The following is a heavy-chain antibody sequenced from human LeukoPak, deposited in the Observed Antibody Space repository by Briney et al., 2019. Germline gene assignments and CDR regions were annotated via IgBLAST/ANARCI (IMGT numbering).Heavy chain of an antibody. CDR3: AGEGYYDSFAFDI. CDR2: MNPNSGNT. J-gene: IGHJ3*02. Sequence: ASVKVSCKASGYTFTSYDINWVRQATGQGLEWMGWMNPNSGNTGYAQKFQGRVTMTRDMSTSTVYMELSSLRSEDTAVYYCAGEGYYDSFAFDIWGQGTMVTVSS. D-gene: IGHD3-22*01. CDR1: GYTFTSYD. V-gene: IGHV1-8*01.